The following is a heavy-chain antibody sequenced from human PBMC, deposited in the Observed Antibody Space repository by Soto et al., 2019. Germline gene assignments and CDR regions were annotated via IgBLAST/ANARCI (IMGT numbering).Heavy chain of an antibody. D-gene: IGHD2-8*02. CDR3: AKATATGGGAFEI. V-gene: IGHV3-23*01. CDR1: GFICSSYD. CDR2: ILVGGST. J-gene: IGHJ3*02. Sequence: GGSLRLSCAVSGFICSSYDMSWVRQAPGKGLEWVSTILVGGSTHYEDSVKGRFTISRDTSKNTVYLQMNSLTAGDTAVYYCAKATATGGGAFEIYGQGTMVNV.